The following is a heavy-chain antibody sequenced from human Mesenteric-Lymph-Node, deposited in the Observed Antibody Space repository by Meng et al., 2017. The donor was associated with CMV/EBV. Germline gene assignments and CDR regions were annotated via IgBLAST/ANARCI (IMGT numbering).Heavy chain of an antibody. CDR2: ISYNGGFT. CDR3: TREGREFQAHANVGAFDY. D-gene: IGHD1-26*01. J-gene: IGHJ4*02. V-gene: IGHV3-30*04. CDR1: AFTFSSYT. Sequence: GESLKISCAASAFTFSSYTMHWVRQAPSKGLEWVAVISYNGGFTYYADSVKGRFTISRDNSKNTLYLQLNSLRPEDTAVYYCTREGREFQAHANVGAFDYWGQGTLVTVSS.